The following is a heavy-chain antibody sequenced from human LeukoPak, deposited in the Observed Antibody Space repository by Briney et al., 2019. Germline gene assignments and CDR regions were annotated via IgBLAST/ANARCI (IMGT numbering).Heavy chain of an antibody. CDR2: ISGGGST. D-gene: IGHD3-22*01. CDR3: ARTRSSGYLTFGY. J-gene: IGHJ4*02. CDR1: GFTFSSYT. V-gene: IGHV3-23*01. Sequence: GGSLRLSCTASGFTFSSYTMTWVRQTPGVGLQWVSIISGGGSTYYADSVKGRFTISRDNTKNSLYLQMNGLRAEDTAVYYCARTRSSGYLTFGYWGQGILVTVSS.